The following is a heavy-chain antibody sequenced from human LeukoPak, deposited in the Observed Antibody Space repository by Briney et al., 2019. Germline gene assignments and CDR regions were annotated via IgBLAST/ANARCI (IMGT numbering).Heavy chain of an antibody. CDR1: GYTFNTYG. D-gene: IGHD2-15*01. CDR2: ISPYNGNT. V-gene: IGHV1-18*01. Sequence: ASVKVSCKPYGYTFNTYGITWVRQAPGQGLEWMGWISPYNGNTNYAQKFQGRVTMTTDTSTSTAYMELRSLRSDDTAVYYCASPLKDAFWGQGTLVTVSS. J-gene: IGHJ4*02. CDR3: ASPLKDAF.